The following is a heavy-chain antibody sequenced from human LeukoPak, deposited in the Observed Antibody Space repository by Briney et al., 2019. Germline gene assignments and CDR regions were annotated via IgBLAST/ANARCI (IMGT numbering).Heavy chain of an antibody. J-gene: IGHJ4*02. Sequence: SETLSLTCAVYGGSFSGYYWSWIRQPPGKGLEWIGEINHSGSTNYNPSLKSRVTISVDTSKNQFSLKLSSVTAADTAVYYCARDRVAAAGTSFDSWGQGTLVTVSS. CDR1: GGSFSGYY. D-gene: IGHD6-13*01. V-gene: IGHV4-34*01. CDR2: INHSGST. CDR3: ARDRVAAAGTSFDS.